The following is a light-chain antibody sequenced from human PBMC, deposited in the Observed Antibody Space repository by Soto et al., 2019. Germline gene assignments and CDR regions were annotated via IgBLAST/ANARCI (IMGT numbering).Light chain of an antibody. CDR3: QNYNSAPWT. Sequence: DIQMTQSPSALSASVRDRVAITCRAGQGISKYVAWYQQKPGKGPKLLIYAASTLQSGVPSRFSGSGSGTDFTLTISSLEPEDSATYYCQNYNSAPWTFGQGTKVEIK. CDR2: AAS. J-gene: IGKJ1*01. V-gene: IGKV1-27*01. CDR1: QGISKY.